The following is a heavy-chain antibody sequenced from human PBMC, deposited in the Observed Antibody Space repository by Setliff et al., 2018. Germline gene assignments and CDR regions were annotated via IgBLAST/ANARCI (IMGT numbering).Heavy chain of an antibody. CDR1: GFNFSNAW. CDR3: TTGPRDSRNYMTWLDS. CDR2: IKSKGEDETT. J-gene: IGHJ5*01. D-gene: IGHD3-3*01. V-gene: IGHV3-15*01. Sequence: GGSLRLSCAASGFNFSNAWMIWVRQAPGKGLEWVGRIKSKGEDETTNFAASVKGRFSLSRDDSRNMIYLQMSSLKIEDTAFYYCTTGPRDSRNYMTWLDSWGPGTLVTVSS.